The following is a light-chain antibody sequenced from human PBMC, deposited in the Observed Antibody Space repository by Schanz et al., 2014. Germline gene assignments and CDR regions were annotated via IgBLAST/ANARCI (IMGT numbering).Light chain of an antibody. CDR1: SSNIGSNT. V-gene: IGLV1-44*01. J-gene: IGLJ3*02. CDR2: SNN. CDR3: AAWDDSLSGPV. Sequence: QSALTQPPSASGTPGQRVTISCSGSSSNIGSNTVNWYQQLPGTAPKPLIYSNNQRPSGVPDRFSGSKSGTSASLAISGLRSEDEADYYCAAWDDSLSGPVFGGGTKVTVL.